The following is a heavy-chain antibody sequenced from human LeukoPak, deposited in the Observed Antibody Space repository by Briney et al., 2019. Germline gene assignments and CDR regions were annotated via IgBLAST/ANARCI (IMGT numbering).Heavy chain of an antibody. J-gene: IGHJ5*02. D-gene: IGHD6-6*01. CDR3: ARGIAARPNWFDP. CDR1: GGSISGGNYY. CDR2: IYYSGST. Sequence: SETLSLTCTVSGGSISGGNYYWSWIRQPPGKGLEWIGYIYYSGSTNYNPSLKSRVTISVDTSKNQFSLELSSVTAADTAVYYCARGIAARPNWFDPWGQGTLVTVSS. V-gene: IGHV4-61*01.